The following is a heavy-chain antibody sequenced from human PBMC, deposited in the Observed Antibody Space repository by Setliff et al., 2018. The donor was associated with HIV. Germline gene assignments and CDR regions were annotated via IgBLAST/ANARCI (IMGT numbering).Heavy chain of an antibody. Sequence: ASVKVSCKASGGTFSSYAISWVRQAPGQGLEWMGGFIPIFGTANYAQKFQGRVTTTADESTSTAYMKLSSVTAADTAVYYCATGWRVDAFDIWGQGTMVTVSS. CDR1: GGTFSSYA. V-gene: IGHV1-69*13. D-gene: IGHD2-15*01. CDR2: FIPIFGTA. CDR3: ATGWRVDAFDI. J-gene: IGHJ3*02.